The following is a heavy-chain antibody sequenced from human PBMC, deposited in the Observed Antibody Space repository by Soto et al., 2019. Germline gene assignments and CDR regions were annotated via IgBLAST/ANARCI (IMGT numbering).Heavy chain of an antibody. CDR2: IWYDGSKE. Sequence: QVQLVESGGGVVQPGTSLRLSCAASGFTFGSYGMHWVRQAPGKGLEWVAVIWYDGSKEYYADSVKGRFTISRDKSKNTLYLQMNNLRGEDTAVYYGARPLYTSSMGEVFDCWGQGTLVTVSS. V-gene: IGHV3-33*01. CDR3: ARPLYTSSMGEVFDC. CDR1: GFTFGSYG. J-gene: IGHJ4*02. D-gene: IGHD3-16*01.